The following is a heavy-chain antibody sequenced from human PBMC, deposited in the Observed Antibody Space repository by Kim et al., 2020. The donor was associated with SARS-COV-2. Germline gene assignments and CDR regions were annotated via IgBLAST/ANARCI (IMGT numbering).Heavy chain of an antibody. D-gene: IGHD5-12*01. V-gene: IGHV3-21*01. CDR2: ISSSSSYI. CDR1: GFTFSSYS. J-gene: IGHJ6*02. CDR3: ATEINTSGYDFWYYYYYGMDV. Sequence: GGSLRLSCAASGFTFSSYSMNWVRQAPGKGLEWVSSISSSSSYIYYADSVKGRFTISRDNAKNSLYLQMNSLRAEDTAVYYCATEINTSGYDFWYYYYYGMDVWGQGTTVTVSS.